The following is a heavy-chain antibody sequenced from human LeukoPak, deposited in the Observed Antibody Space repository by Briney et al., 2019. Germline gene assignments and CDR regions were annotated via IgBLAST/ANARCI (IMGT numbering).Heavy chain of an antibody. Sequence: HPGGSLRLSCAASGFTFSSYWMHWVRQAPGKGLVWVSRINSDGSTASCADSVKGRLIISRDNAKNTLYLQMNSLRAEDTAVYYCVRAVAGALDYWGQGTLVTVSS. CDR3: VRAVAGALDY. V-gene: IGHV3-74*01. CDR2: INSDGSTA. CDR1: GFTFSSYW. J-gene: IGHJ4*02. D-gene: IGHD6-19*01.